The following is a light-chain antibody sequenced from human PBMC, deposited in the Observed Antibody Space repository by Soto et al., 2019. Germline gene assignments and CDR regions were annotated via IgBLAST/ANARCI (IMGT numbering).Light chain of an antibody. CDR3: ATWDDSLNGFYV. CDR2: RNN. Sequence: QSVLTQPPSASGPPGQGVTISCSGSTSNIGSNYVYWYQQLPGTAPKLLIYRNNQRPSGVPDRFSGSKSGTSASLAISGLRSDDEADYFCATWDDSLNGFYVFGTGTKV. V-gene: IGLV1-47*01. J-gene: IGLJ1*01. CDR1: TSNIGSNY.